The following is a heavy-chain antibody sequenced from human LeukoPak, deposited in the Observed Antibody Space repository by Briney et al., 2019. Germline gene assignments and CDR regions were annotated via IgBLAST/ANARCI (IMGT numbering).Heavy chain of an antibody. J-gene: IGHJ6*03. V-gene: IGHV3-11*01. CDR1: GFTFSDHY. CDR2: IYNGGDTI. CDR3: ARVPYDSSDLNYYYMDV. D-gene: IGHD3-22*01. Sequence: PGGSLRLSCATSGFTFSDHYMTWIRQAPGKGLETVSYIYNGGDTIYYADSVRGRFTISRDNAESSLYLQMNSLRAEDTALYHCARVPYDSSDLNYYYMDVWGKGTTVTISS.